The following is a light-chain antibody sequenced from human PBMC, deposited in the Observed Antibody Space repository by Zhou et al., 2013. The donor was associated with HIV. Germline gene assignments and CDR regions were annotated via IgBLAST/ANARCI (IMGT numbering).Light chain of an antibody. CDR3: QQANTFPLT. Sequence: DIQLTQSPSFLSASVGDRVTITCRASQGSSPYLAWYQQKPGKAPQLLIYDASTLQSGVPSRFSGSGSGTDFTLTISSLQPEDVATYYCQQANTFPLTFGPGTKIEIK. V-gene: IGKV1-9*01. J-gene: IGKJ3*01. CDR2: DAS. CDR1: QGSSPY.